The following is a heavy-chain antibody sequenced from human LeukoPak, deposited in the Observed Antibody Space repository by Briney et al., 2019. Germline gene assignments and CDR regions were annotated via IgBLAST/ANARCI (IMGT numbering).Heavy chain of an antibody. V-gene: IGHV4-59*12. CDR1: GGSISSYY. J-gene: IGHJ3*02. D-gene: IGHD3-10*01. CDR3: ARALLWERGAFDI. Sequence: SETLSLTCTVSGGSISSYYWSWIRQPPGKGLEWIGYIYYSGSTNYNPSLKSRVTISVDTSKNQFSLKLSSVTAADTAVYYCARALLWERGAFDIWGQGTMVTVSS. CDR2: IYYSGST.